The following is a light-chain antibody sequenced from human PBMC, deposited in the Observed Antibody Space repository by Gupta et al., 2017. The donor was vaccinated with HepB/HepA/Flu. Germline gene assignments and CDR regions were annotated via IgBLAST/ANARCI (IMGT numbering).Light chain of an antibody. CDR3: QQGDTFPIT. CDR1: RFRNSW. J-gene: IGKJ4*01. V-gene: IGKV1-12*01. CDR2: TAS. Sequence: DLQITQSPSSVSASVGDRVTITCRASRFRNSWLGWYQQKPASAPKLLIYTASNLESGVPSRFSGSRSGTDFTLTISSLQPEDFATYYCQQGDTFPITFGGGTKVEIK.